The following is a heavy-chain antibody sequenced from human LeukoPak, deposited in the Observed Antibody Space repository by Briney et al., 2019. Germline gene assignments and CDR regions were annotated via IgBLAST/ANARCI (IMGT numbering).Heavy chain of an antibody. Sequence: ASVKVSCKASGYTFTGYYMHWVRQAPGQGLEWMGRIIPILGIANYAQKFQGRVTITADKSTSTAYMELSSLRSEDTAVYYCARMGGYSGSYHDFDYWGQGTLVTVSS. CDR2: IIPILGIA. CDR1: GYTFTGYY. D-gene: IGHD1-26*01. CDR3: ARMGGYSGSYHDFDY. J-gene: IGHJ4*02. V-gene: IGHV1-69*02.